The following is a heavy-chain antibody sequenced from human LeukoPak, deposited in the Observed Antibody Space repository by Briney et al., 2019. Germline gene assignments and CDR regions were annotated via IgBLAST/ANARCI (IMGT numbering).Heavy chain of an antibody. Sequence: GASVEVSCKASGGTFSSYAISWVRQAPGQGLEWMGGIIPIFGTANYAQKFQGRVTITTDESTSTAYMELSSLRSEDTAVYYCASPGLDPLEYWGQGTLVTVSS. D-gene: IGHD1-1*01. CDR3: ASPGLDPLEY. CDR2: IIPIFGTA. CDR1: GGTFSSYA. J-gene: IGHJ4*02. V-gene: IGHV1-69*05.